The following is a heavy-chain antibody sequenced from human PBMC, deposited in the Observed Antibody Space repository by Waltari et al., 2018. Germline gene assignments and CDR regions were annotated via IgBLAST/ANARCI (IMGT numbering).Heavy chain of an antibody. CDR3: AVLVATNDDPLDI. V-gene: IGHV1-69-2*01. D-gene: IGHD5-12*01. CDR2: DDPENGKT. CDR1: GYTFTDFY. J-gene: IGHJ3*02. Sequence: DVQVVQSGAEVKKPGATVKISCKVSGYTFTDFYMHWVQQAPGKGLQWVGLDDPENGKTVQAGNFKGRVTMTADTSTDTAYMELSSLRSDDTAVYYCAVLVATNDDPLDIWGQGTVVTVSP.